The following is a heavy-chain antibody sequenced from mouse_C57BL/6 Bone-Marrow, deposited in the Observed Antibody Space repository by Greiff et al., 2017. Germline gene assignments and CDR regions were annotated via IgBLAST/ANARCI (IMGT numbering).Heavy chain of an antibody. CDR2: IRSKSSNYAT. CDR3: VRGGSTWFAY. V-gene: IGHV10-3*01. J-gene: IGHJ3*01. Sequence: EVQLQESGGGLVQPKGSLKLSCAASGFTFNTYAMHWVRQAPGQGLEWVARIRSKSSNYATYYADSVKDRFTISRNDSQRMRYLQMNNLKTEDTASYYCVRGGSTWFAYWGQGTLVTVSA. CDR1: GFTFNTYA.